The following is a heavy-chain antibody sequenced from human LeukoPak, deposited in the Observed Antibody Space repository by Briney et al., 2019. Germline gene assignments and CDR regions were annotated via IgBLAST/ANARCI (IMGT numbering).Heavy chain of an antibody. J-gene: IGHJ6*02. CDR2: IGTAGDT. V-gene: IGHV3-13*01. CDR1: GFTFSSYD. D-gene: IGHD6-13*01. CDR3: ARGILYSSSWYGMDV. Sequence: GGSLRLSCAASGFTFSSYDMHWVRQATGKGLEWVSAIGTAGDTYYPGSVKGRFTISRENAKNSLYLQMNSLRAGDTAVYYCARGILYSSSWYGMDVWGQGTTVTVSS.